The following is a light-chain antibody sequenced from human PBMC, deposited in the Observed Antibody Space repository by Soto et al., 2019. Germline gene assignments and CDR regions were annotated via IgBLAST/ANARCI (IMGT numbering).Light chain of an antibody. Sequence: QSALTQPPSASGSPGQSVTISCTGTSSDIGGYNYVSWYQQHPGKAPKLMISEVSKRPSGVPDRFSGSKSGNTASLTVSGLQAEYEADYYCSSYAGSNNVVFGGGTQLTVL. CDR1: SSDIGGYNY. V-gene: IGLV2-8*01. J-gene: IGLJ2*01. CDR2: EVS. CDR3: SSYAGSNNVV.